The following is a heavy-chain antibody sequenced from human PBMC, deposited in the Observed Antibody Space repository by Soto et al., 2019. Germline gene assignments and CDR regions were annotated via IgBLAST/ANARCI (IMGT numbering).Heavy chain of an antibody. J-gene: IGHJ2*01. CDR2: ISYDGSNK. CDR3: ARDSRGGYNPPHWYFDL. Sequence: QVQLVESGGGVVQPGRSLRLSCAASGFTFSSYAMHWVRQAPGKGLEWVAVISYDGSNKYYADSVKGRFTISRDNSKNHLYLQMNSLRAEDTAVYYCARDSRGGYNPPHWYFDLWGRGTLVTVSS. V-gene: IGHV3-30-3*01. CDR1: GFTFSSYA. D-gene: IGHD5-12*01.